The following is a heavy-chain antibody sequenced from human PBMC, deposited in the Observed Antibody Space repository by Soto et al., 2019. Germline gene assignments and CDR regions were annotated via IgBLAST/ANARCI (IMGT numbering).Heavy chain of an antibody. V-gene: IGHV1-18*04. Sequence: QVQLVQSGAEVKKPGASVKVSCKASGYTFTSYGISWVRQAPGQGLEWMGWISAYNGNTNYAQKLQGRVTMTTDTSTSTAYMELRSLRSDDTAVYYCARCYYDILTGRPVFGGMDVWGQGTTVTVSS. CDR2: ISAYNGNT. J-gene: IGHJ6*02. CDR3: ARCYYDILTGRPVFGGMDV. CDR1: GYTFTSYG. D-gene: IGHD3-9*01.